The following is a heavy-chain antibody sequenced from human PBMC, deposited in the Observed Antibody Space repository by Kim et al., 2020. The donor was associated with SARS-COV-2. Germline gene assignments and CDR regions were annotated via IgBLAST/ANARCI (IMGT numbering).Heavy chain of an antibody. V-gene: IGHV4-59*01. Sequence: SETLSLTCTVSGDSISSYYWSWIRQSPGKGLEWIGNIYYSGSGNYNPSLKSRVTMSLDTSKNQFSLKLSSVTAADTAVYYCARDKGDYYGSGSFYLGWFDPWGQGILVTVSS. CDR3: ARDKGDYYGSGSFYLGWFDP. CDR1: GDSISSYY. CDR2: IYYSGSG. J-gene: IGHJ5*01. D-gene: IGHD3-10*01.